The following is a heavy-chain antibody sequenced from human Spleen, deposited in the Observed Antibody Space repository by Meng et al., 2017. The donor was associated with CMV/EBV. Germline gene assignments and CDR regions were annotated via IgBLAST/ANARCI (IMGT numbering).Heavy chain of an antibody. V-gene: IGHV4-39*01. Sequence: SISSSSYYWGWIRQPPGKGLEWIGSIYYSGSTYYNPSLKSRVTISVDTSKNQFSLKLSSVTAADTAVYYCARIGPPDDQLPLRWFDPWGQGTLVTVSS. J-gene: IGHJ5*02. CDR2: IYYSGST. CDR1: SISSSSYY. D-gene: IGHD2-2*01. CDR3: ARIGPPDDQLPLRWFDP.